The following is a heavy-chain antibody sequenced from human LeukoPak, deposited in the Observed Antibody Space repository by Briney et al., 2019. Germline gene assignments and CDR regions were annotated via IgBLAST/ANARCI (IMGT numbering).Heavy chain of an antibody. CDR2: IYTSGST. V-gene: IGHV4-61*02. CDR1: GGSISSGSYY. CDR3: ARTSVGYSSSWYGQWEAFDI. D-gene: IGHD6-13*01. Sequence: SQTLSLTCTVSGGSISSGSYYWSWIRQPTGKGLEWIGRIYTSGSTNYSPSLKSRVTISVDTSKNQFSLKLSSVTAADTAVYYCARTSVGYSSSWYGQWEAFDIWGQGTMVTVFS. J-gene: IGHJ3*02.